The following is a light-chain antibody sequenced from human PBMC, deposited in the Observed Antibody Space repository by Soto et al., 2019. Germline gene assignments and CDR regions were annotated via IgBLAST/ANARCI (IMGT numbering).Light chain of an antibody. V-gene: IGLV1-40*01. J-gene: IGLJ2*01. CDR2: GNN. CDR3: QSFDTRLNSVV. Sequence: QAVVTQPPSVSGAPGQRVTISCTGSSSNIGAGYDVHWYQQFPGTAPKLLIYGNNNRPSGVTDRFSGSKSGTSASLDITGLQAEDEADYYCQSFDTRLNSVVFGGGTKLTV. CDR1: SSNIGAGYD.